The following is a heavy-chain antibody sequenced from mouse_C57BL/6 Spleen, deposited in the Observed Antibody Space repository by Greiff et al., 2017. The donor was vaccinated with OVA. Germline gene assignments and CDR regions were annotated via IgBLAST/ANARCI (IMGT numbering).Heavy chain of an antibody. V-gene: IGHV1-81*01. Sequence: VQLQQSGAELARPGASVKLSCKASGYTFTSYGISWVKQRTGQGPEWIGEIYPRSGNTYYNEKFKGKATLTADKSSSTAYMELRSLTSEDSSVYFCALGQLGYFDYWGQGTTLTVSS. CDR3: ALGQLGYFDY. CDR1: GYTFTSYG. D-gene: IGHD3-2*01. J-gene: IGHJ2*01. CDR2: IYPRSGNT.